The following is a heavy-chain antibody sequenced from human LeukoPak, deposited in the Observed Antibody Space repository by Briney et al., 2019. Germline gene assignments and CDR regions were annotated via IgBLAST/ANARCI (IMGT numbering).Heavy chain of an antibody. D-gene: IGHD3-3*01. J-gene: IGHJ4*02. V-gene: IGHV3-30*01. CDR3: ARSITIFGVVTNRGLDY. CDR1: GFTFSSYA. CDR2: ISYDGSNK. Sequence: PGGSLRLSCAASGFTFSSYAMHWVRQAPGKGLEWVAVISYDGSNKYYAASVKGRFTISRDNSKNTLYLQMNRMRAEDTAVYYCARSITIFGVVTNRGLDYWGQGTLVTVSS.